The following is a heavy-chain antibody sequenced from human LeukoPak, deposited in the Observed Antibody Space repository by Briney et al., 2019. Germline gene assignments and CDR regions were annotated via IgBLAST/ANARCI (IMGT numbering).Heavy chain of an antibody. CDR3: AKVNRKGMIVVAIRRYFDY. CDR2: ISGSGGST. V-gene: IGHV3-23*01. D-gene: IGHD3-22*01. CDR1: GFTFSSYA. J-gene: IGHJ4*02. Sequence: GGSLRLSCAASGFTFSSYAMSWVRQAPGKGLEWVSAISGSGGSTYYADSVKGRFTISRDNSKNTLYLQMNSLRAEDTAVYYCAKVNRKGMIVVAIRRYFDYWGQGTLVTVSS.